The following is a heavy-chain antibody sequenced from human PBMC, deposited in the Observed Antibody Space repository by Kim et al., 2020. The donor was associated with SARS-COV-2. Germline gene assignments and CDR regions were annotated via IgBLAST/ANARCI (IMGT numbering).Heavy chain of an antibody. Sequence: SETLSLTCTVSGGSISSGGYYWSWIRQHPGKGLEWIGYIYYSGSTYYNPSLKSRVTISVDTSKNQFSLKLSSVTAADTAVYYCARMRKVVAAILDDGMDVWGQGTTVTVSS. CDR3: ARMRKVVAAILDDGMDV. V-gene: IGHV4-31*03. D-gene: IGHD2-15*01. CDR1: GGSISSGGYY. J-gene: IGHJ6*02. CDR2: IYYSGST.